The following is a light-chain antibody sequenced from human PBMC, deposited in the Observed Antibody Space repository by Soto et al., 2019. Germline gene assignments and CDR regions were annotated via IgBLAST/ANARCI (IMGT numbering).Light chain of an antibody. CDR2: NAA. CDR1: QSISSW. Sequence: DIQMTPSPSTLSASVGDRVTLPCRASQSISSWLAWYQQKPGKAPKLLIYNAASVESGVPSRFSGRGSGTEFTRTINSLQPDDFATQYCQQYTRYSFGQGTKVDI. CDR3: QQYTRYS. J-gene: IGKJ1*01. V-gene: IGKV1-5*01.